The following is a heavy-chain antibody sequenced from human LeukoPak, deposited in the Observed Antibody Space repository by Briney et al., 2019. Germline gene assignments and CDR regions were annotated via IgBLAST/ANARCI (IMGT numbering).Heavy chain of an antibody. V-gene: IGHV4-30-2*01. Sequence: PSETLSLTCTVSGGSISSGGYYWSWIRQPPGKGLEWIGYIYHSGSTYYNPSLKSRVTISVDRSKNQFSLKLSSVTAADTAVYYCASWGAYSSSGYFDYWGQGTLVTVSS. CDR2: IYHSGST. CDR1: GGSISSGGYY. CDR3: ASWGAYSSSGYFDY. D-gene: IGHD6-6*01. J-gene: IGHJ4*02.